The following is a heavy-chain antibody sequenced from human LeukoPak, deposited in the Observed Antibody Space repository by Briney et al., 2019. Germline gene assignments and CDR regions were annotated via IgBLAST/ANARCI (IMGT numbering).Heavy chain of an antibody. CDR1: GYTFISSD. D-gene: IGHD3-10*01. J-gene: IGHJ6*02. CDR3: ARGNPHYYGSGSYYSYLYGMDV. CDR2: IAANNENT. Sequence: GASVKVSCKASGYTFISSDISWVRQAPGQGLEWMGWIAANNENTHYAQKFQGRVTMTTDTSTSTAYMELRSLRSDDTAVYYCARGNPHYYGSGSYYSYLYGMDVWGQGTTVTVSS. V-gene: IGHV1-18*01.